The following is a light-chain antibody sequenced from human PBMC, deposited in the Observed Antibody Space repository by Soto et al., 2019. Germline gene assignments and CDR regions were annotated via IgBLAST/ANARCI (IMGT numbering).Light chain of an antibody. J-gene: IGLJ1*01. CDR3: SSYTSSSPYV. CDR2: EVS. Sequence: QSALTQPASVSGSPGQSITISCTGTSSDVGGYNYVSWYQQHPGKAPKLMIYEVSSRPSGVSNRFSGSKSGNTASLTISGLQAEDEADYYCSSYTSSSPYVLGTGTKVTVL. V-gene: IGLV2-14*01. CDR1: SSDVGGYNY.